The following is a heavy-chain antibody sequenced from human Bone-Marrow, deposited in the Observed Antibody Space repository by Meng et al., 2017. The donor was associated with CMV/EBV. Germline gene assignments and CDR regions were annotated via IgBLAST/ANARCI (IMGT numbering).Heavy chain of an antibody. D-gene: IGHD2-15*01. J-gene: IGHJ4*02. CDR3: ARDGPGAATHLDY. CDR1: GGTFSSYT. Sequence: SGKVSCKASGGTFSSYTISWVRQAPGQGLEWMGRIIHILGIANYAQKFQGRVTITADKSTSTAYMELSSLRSEDTAVYYCARDGPGAATHLDYWGQGTLVTVSS. CDR2: IIHILGIA. V-gene: IGHV1-69*04.